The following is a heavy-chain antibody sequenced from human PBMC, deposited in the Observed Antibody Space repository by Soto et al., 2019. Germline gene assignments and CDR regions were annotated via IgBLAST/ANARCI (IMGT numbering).Heavy chain of an antibody. CDR2: IYYSGST. CDR3: ARAGVVVVPAATLGFDY. V-gene: IGHV4-31*03. Sequence: QVQLQESGPGLVKPSQTLSLTCTVSGGSISSGGYYWSWIRQHPGKGLEWIGYIYYSGSTYYNPSLKSRVTRSVDTSKNQFSLKLSSVTAADTAVHYCARAGVVVVPAATLGFDYWGQGTLVTVSS. CDR1: GGSISSGGYY. D-gene: IGHD2-2*01. J-gene: IGHJ4*02.